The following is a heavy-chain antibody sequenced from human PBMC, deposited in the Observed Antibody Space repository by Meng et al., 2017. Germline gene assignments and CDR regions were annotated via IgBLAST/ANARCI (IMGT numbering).Heavy chain of an antibody. V-gene: IGHV4-4*03. CDR2: IYHSGST. CDR3: ARDRGAVAGTNFDY. D-gene: IGHD6-19*01. Sequence: APRRVNPLGSLSLTRSVPCGSIRRSNWWSWVRQPPGKGLEWIWEIYHSGSTNYNPSLKSRVTISVDKSKNQFSLKLSSVTAADTAVYYCARDRGAVAGTNFDYWGQGTLVTVSS. CDR1: CGSIRRSNW. J-gene: IGHJ4*02.